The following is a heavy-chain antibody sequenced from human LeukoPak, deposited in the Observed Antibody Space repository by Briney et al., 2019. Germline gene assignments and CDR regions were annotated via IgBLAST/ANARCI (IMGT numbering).Heavy chain of an antibody. V-gene: IGHV4-39*01. D-gene: IGHD3-9*01. J-gene: IGHJ4*02. Sequence: PSETLSLTCTVSGASISSSISYWGWIRQPPGKGLEWIGSTYYSGSTYYNPSLKSRVTISVDTSKNQFSLKLSSVTAADTAVYYCAQGGYDILTVDYWGQGTLVTVSS. CDR2: TYYSGST. CDR1: GASISSSISY. CDR3: AQGGYDILTVDY.